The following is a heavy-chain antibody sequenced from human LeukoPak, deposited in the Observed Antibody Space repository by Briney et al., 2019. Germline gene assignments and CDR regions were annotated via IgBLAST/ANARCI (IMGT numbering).Heavy chain of an antibody. D-gene: IGHD3-9*01. CDR1: GDSLSNDNYY. CDR3: ASLTPTYYDILTGYYNRWFDP. V-gene: IGHV4-31*03. Sequence: PSETLSLTCIVSGDSLSNDNYYWGWIRQHPGKGLEWIGYIYYSGSTYYNPSLKSRVTISVDTSKNQFSLKLSSVTAADTAVYYCASLTPTYYDILTGYYNRWFDPWGQGTLVTVSS. CDR2: IYYSGST. J-gene: IGHJ5*02.